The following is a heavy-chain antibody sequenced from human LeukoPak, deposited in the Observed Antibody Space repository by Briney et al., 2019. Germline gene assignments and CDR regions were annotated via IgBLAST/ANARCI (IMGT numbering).Heavy chain of an antibody. CDR1: GYTFTVYY. Sequence: ASVTVSCTASGYTFTVYYMHWVRQAPGQGLAWMGWINPNSGGTNYAQKFQGRVTMTRDTSISTAYMELSRLRSDDTAVHYCARRRRAAAGTAFDYWGQGTLVTVSS. CDR2: INPNSGGT. V-gene: IGHV1-2*02. J-gene: IGHJ4*02. CDR3: ARRRRAAAGTAFDY. D-gene: IGHD6-13*01.